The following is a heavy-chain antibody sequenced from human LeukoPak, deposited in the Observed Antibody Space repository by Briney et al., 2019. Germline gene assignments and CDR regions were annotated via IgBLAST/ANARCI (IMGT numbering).Heavy chain of an antibody. J-gene: IGHJ6*03. V-gene: IGHV1-8*01. CDR3: ARRLVLRYYYYYYMDV. D-gene: IGHD6-6*01. CDR2: MNPNSGNT. Sequence: ASVKVSCKASGYTFTSYDINWVRQATGQGLEWMGWMNPNSGNTGYAQKFQGRVTMTRNTSISTAYMELSSLRSEDTAVYYCARRLVLRYYYYYYMDVWGKGTTVTASS. CDR1: GYTFTSYD.